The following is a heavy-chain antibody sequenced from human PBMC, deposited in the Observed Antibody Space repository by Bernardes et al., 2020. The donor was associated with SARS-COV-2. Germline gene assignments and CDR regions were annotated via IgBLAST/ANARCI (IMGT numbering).Heavy chain of an antibody. V-gene: IGHV1-24*01. CDR1: GYTLTELS. CDR2: FDPEDGET. Sequence: ASVKVSCKVSGYTLTELSMHWVRQAPGKGLEWMGGFDPEDGETIYAQKFQGRVTMTEDTSTDTAYMELSSLRSEDTAVYYCATSPAYCSSTSCYRWFDPWGQGTLSPSPQ. J-gene: IGHJ5*02. CDR3: ATSPAYCSSTSCYRWFDP. D-gene: IGHD2-2*01.